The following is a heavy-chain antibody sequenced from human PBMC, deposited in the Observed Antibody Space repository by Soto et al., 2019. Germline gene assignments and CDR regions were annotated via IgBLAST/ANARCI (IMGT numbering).Heavy chain of an antibody. CDR3: ATSYGSWSSPFDL. D-gene: IGHD3-10*01. Sequence: QVQLVQSGAEVKKPGSSVKVSCKASGDTFSFYTLYWIRQAPGQGFEWVGRVNPILAMSSSAHKFQGRVSMFADKSTATAYMELRSLRSDDTAVYYCATSYGSWSSPFDLWGQGTLVTVSS. CDR1: GDTFSFYT. J-gene: IGHJ4*02. V-gene: IGHV1-69*02. CDR2: VNPILAMS.